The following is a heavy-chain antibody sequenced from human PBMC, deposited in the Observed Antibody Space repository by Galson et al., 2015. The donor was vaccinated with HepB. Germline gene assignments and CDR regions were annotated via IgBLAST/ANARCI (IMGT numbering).Heavy chain of an antibody. Sequence: SLRLSCAASGFSFTNFEMNWVRQAPGKGLEWISYISASAGAIFYADSVKGRFTISRDNAKNSLYLQMNSLRAEDTAVYYCVRDSSSWYVYFDSWGQGALVTVSS. J-gene: IGHJ4*02. CDR3: VRDSSSWYVYFDS. V-gene: IGHV3-48*03. CDR2: ISASAGAI. CDR1: GFSFTNFE. D-gene: IGHD6-13*01.